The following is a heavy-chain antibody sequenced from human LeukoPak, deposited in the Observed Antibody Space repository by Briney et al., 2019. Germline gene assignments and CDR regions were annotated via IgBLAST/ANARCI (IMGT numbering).Heavy chain of an antibody. Sequence: GGSLRLSCTSSRFTFSNFWMSWVRQAPGKGLEWVASIKHDGSGKYYVDSVKGRFTISRDNAENSVSLQMSSLGAEDTALYYYARGDFDFWGQGTLVTVSS. J-gene: IGHJ4*02. CDR3: ARGDFDF. CDR1: RFTFSNFW. V-gene: IGHV3-7*03. CDR2: IKHDGSGK.